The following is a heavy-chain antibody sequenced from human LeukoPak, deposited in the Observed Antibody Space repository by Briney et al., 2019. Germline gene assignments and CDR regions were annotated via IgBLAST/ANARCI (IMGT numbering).Heavy chain of an antibody. D-gene: IGHD2-2*01. Sequence: ASVKVSCKASGYTFTSYGISWVRQAPGQGLEWMGWISAYNGNTNYAQKLQGRVTMTTDTSTSTAYMELRSLRSDDTAVYYCASGVVPAAKYYYYYMDVWGKGTTVTVSS. CDR2: ISAYNGNT. CDR3: ASGVVPAAKYYYYYMDV. J-gene: IGHJ6*03. CDR1: GYTFTSYG. V-gene: IGHV1-18*01.